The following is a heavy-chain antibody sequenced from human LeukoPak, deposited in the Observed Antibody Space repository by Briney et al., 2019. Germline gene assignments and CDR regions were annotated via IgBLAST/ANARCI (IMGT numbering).Heavy chain of an antibody. Sequence: GGSLRLSCAPSGFTFSSYGMHWVRQAPGKGLEWVAFIRYDGSNRHYADSVKGRFTISRDNARNSLYLQMNSLRGDDTAVYYCATWAGTATGFSGPFDYWSQGTPVTVSS. CDR3: ATWAGTATGFSGPFDY. CDR1: GFTFSSYG. V-gene: IGHV3-30*02. D-gene: IGHD6-13*01. J-gene: IGHJ4*02. CDR2: IRYDGSNR.